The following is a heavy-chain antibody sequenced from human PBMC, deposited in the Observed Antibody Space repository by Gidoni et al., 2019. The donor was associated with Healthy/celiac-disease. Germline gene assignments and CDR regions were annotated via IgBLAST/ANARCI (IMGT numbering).Heavy chain of an antibody. CDR3: ARMRSEGYCISTSCYGFGYYYYYGMDV. D-gene: IGHD2-2*01. J-gene: IGHJ6*02. CDR1: GFTFSSYG. V-gene: IGHV3-33*01. CDR2: IWYDGSNK. Sequence: QVQLVESGGGVVQPGRSLRLSCAASGFTFSSYGMHWVRQAPGQGLGWVAVIWYDGSNKYYADSVKGRFTISRDNSKNTLYLQMNSLRAEDTAVYYCARMRSEGYCISTSCYGFGYYYYYGMDVWGQGTTVTVSS.